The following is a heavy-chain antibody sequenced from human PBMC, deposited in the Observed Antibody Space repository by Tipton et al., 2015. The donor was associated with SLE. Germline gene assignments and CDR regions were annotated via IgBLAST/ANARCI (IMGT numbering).Heavy chain of an antibody. D-gene: IGHD5-18*01. CDR1: GVSVSSGSYY. V-gene: IGHV4-61*01. CDR2: IYNSGST. Sequence: TLSLTCTVSGVSVSSGSYYWTWIRQPPGKGLEWIGDIYNSGSTRYNPSLKSRVTISVDTSKNQFSLKLSSVTAADTAVYYCARVYSYGYYFDYWGQGTLVTVSS. J-gene: IGHJ4*02. CDR3: ARVYSYGYYFDY.